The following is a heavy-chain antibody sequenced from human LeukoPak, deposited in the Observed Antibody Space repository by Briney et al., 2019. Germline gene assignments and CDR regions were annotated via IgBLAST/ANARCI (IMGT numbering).Heavy chain of an antibody. Sequence: IXXXXXXNYAQKFQGRVTITADESTSTAYMELSSLRSEDTAVYYCARDWGAGYNWKEGDYYYGMDVWGQGTSVTVSS. V-gene: IGHV1-69*01. J-gene: IGHJ6*02. CDR3: ARDWGAGYNWKEGDYYYGMDV. D-gene: IGHD1-20*01. CDR2: IXXXXXX.